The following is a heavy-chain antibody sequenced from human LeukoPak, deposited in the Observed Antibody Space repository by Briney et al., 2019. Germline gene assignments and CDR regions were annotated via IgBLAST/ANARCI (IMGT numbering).Heavy chain of an antibody. CDR1: GGSISSYY. J-gene: IGHJ4*02. Sequence: SETLSLTCTVSGGSISSYYWGWIRQPPGKGLEWIGYIYYSGTTNYNPSLKSRVTISVDTSKNQFSLKLSSVTAADTAVYYCARGVYIAAAKYGYWGQGTLVTVSS. D-gene: IGHD6-13*01. CDR3: ARGVYIAAAKYGY. V-gene: IGHV4-59*01. CDR2: IYYSGTT.